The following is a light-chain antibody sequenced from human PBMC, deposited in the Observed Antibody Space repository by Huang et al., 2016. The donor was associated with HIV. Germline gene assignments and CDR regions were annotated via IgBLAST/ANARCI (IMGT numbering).Light chain of an antibody. CDR1: QDINNY. V-gene: IGKV1-17*03. J-gene: IGKJ5*01. CDR2: AAS. CDR3: LQHLSYPPA. Sequence: DIQMTHSPSALSPAVGDRVLITCRANQDINNYLLWFQQKPGKGPKRLINAASNLQSGVSSRFSGSGSGTEFTLTISNLQPEDFATYYCLQHLSYPPAFGQGTRLEIK.